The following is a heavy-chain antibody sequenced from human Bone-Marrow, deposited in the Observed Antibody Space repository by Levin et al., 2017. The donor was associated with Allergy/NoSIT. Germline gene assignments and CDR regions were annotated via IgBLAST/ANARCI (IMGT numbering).Heavy chain of an antibody. D-gene: IGHD5/OR15-5a*01. Sequence: SGPTLVKPTETLALTCTVSGFALSHPRMAVSWIRQPPGQALSWLAHIFSNDEKSYNSSLKNRLTISQDTSKSQVVLILTNMDPVDTATYYCARISVSTTYYAMDVWGQGTTVTVSS. CDR2: IFSNDEK. J-gene: IGHJ6*02. V-gene: IGHV2-26*01. CDR3: ARISVSTTYYAMDV. CDR1: GFALSHPRMA.